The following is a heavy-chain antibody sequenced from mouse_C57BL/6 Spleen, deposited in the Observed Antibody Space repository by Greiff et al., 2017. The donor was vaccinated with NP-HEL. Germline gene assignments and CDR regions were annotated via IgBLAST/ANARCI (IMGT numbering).Heavy chain of an antibody. CDR1: GYTFTDYN. V-gene: IGHV1-18*01. D-gene: IGHD1-1*01. J-gene: IGHJ3*01. CDR3: GRPLLLRSSGGFAY. CDR2: INPNTGGT. Sequence: EVQLQQSGPELVKPGASVKIPCKASGYTFTDYNMDWVKQSHGKSLEWIGDINPNTGGTIYNQKFKGKATLTVDKSSSTAYMELRSLTSEDTAVYDCGRPLLLRSSGGFAYGGQGTLVTVSA.